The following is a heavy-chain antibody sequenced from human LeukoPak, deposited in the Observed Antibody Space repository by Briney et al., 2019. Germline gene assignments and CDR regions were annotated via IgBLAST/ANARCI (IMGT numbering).Heavy chain of an antibody. D-gene: IGHD3-3*01. CDR1: GYSISSGYY. CDR3: ARQVSWSTSGGNWFDP. CDR2: IYHSGNT. Sequence: SETLSLTCAVSGYSISSGYYWGWIRQPPGKGLEWIGSIYHSGNTYYNPSFKSRVTISVNTSKNQFSLKLSSVTAADTAVYYCARQVSWSTSGGNWFDPWGQGTLVTVSS. J-gene: IGHJ5*02. V-gene: IGHV4-38-2*01.